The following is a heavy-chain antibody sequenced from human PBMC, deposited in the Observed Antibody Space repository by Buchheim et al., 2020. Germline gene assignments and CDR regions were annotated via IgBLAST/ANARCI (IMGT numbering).Heavy chain of an antibody. Sequence: EVQLVESGGGLVQPGGSLRLSCAASGFTFSSYWMNWVRQAPGKGLEWVANINQDGSEKYYVDSVKGRFTISRDNAKNSLFLQMNSLRAEDTAVYYCAKVRGIKASPSTYFDYWGQGTL. CDR3: AKVRGIKASPSTYFDY. CDR1: GFTFSSYW. CDR2: INQDGSEK. V-gene: IGHV3-7*01. D-gene: IGHD3-16*01. J-gene: IGHJ4*02.